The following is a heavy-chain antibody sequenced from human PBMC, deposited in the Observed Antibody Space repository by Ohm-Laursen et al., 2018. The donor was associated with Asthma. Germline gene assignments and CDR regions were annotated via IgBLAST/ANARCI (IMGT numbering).Heavy chain of an antibody. D-gene: IGHD3-16*01. CDR1: GFTFSSYG. V-gene: IGHV3-33*01. Sequence: SLRLSCAASGFTFSSYGMHWVRQAPGKGLEWVAGIWYDGSNKCYADSVKGRFTISRDNSKNTLYLQMNSLRDEDTAVYYCVRGLGGRGYFYYGLDVWGQGTTVTVSS. CDR3: VRGLGGRGYFYYGLDV. CDR2: IWYDGSNK. J-gene: IGHJ6*02.